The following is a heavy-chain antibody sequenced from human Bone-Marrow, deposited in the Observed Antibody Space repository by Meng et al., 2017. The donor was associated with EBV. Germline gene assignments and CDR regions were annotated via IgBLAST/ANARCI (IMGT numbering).Heavy chain of an antibody. CDR2: IYYSGST. V-gene: IGHV4-39*07. CDR1: GGSMRRSSYY. J-gene: IGHJ4*02. Sequence: QLQLPEAAPVLVTPSESRYFPRTVSGGSMRRSSYYWGWFRQPPEKGLEWIGIIYYSGSTYYNPALKSRGTISVDTSKNQFSLKLSSVTAADTAVYYSARDPYDYWGQGTLVTVSS. CDR3: ARDPYDY.